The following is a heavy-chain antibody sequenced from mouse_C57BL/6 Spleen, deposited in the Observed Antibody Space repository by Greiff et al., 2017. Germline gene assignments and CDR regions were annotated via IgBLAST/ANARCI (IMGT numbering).Heavy chain of an antibody. D-gene: IGHD4-1*01. CDR2: IRNKANNHAT. J-gene: IGHJ4*01. CDR3: TRPGNWDERAMDY. CDR1: GFTFSDAW. Sequence: EVKVVESGGGLVQPGGSMKLSCAASGFTFSDAWMDWVRQSPEKGLEWVAEIRNKANNHATYYAESVKGRFTISRDDSKSSVYLQMNSLRAEDTGIYYCTRPGNWDERAMDYWGQGTSVTVSS. V-gene: IGHV6-6*01.